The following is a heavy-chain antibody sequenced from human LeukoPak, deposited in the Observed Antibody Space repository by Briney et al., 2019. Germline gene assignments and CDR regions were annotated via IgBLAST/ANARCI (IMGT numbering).Heavy chain of an antibody. Sequence: SQTLSLTCTVSGGSISSGSYYWSWIRQPAGKGLEWIGRIYTSGSTYYNPSLKSRVTISVDTSKNQFSLKLSSVTAADTAVYYCADYDFWSGFYYMDVWGKGTTVTVSS. D-gene: IGHD3-3*01. CDR2: IYTSGST. CDR3: ADYDFWSGFYYMDV. J-gene: IGHJ6*03. V-gene: IGHV4-61*02. CDR1: GGSISSGSYY.